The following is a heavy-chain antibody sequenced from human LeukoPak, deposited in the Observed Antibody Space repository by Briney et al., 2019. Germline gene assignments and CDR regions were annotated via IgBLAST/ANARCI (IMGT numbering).Heavy chain of an antibody. CDR1: GFIFSNAW. Sequence: PGGSLRLSCAGSGFIFSNAWMSWVRQAPVKGLEWVGRIKTKNEGGTTDYAAPVKGRFTISRDDSKNTLYLQMNSLKTEDTGVYFCTIDSNAGWSGYWGQGTLVTVSS. J-gene: IGHJ4*02. V-gene: IGHV3-15*01. CDR3: TIDSNAGWSGY. CDR2: IKTKNEGGTT. D-gene: IGHD6-19*01.